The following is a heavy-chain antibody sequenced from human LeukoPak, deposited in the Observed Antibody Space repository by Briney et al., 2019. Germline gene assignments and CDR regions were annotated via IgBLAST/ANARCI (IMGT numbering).Heavy chain of an antibody. CDR2: ISGSGGST. V-gene: IGHV3-23*01. CDR3: ATPRVRGVPVPPYFDY. Sequence: GGSLRLSCAASGFTFSSYAMSWVRQAPGKGLEWVSAISGSGGSTYYADSVKGRFTISRDNSKNTLYLQMNSLRAEDTAVYYCATPRVRGVPVPPYFDYWGQGTLVTVSS. CDR1: GFTFSSYA. J-gene: IGHJ4*02. D-gene: IGHD3-10*01.